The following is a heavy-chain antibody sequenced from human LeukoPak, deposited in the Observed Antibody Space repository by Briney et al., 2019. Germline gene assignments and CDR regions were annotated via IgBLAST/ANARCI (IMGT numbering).Heavy chain of an antibody. CDR3: ARDLKRGYSSGRYSWGTGSSNDY. D-gene: IGHD6-19*01. CDR1: GYTFTGYY. Sequence: GASVKVSCKASGYTFTGYYMHWVRRAPGQGLEWMGWINPNSGGTNYAQKFQGRVTMTRDTSISTAYMELSRLRSDDTAVYYCARDLKRGYSSGRYSWGTGSSNDYWGQGTLVTVSS. V-gene: IGHV1-2*02. J-gene: IGHJ4*02. CDR2: INPNSGGT.